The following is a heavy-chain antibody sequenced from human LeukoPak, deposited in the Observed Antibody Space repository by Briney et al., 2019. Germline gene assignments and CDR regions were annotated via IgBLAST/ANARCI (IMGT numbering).Heavy chain of an antibody. CDR1: EVTFSTYS. CDR2: ISSSSSYI. D-gene: IGHD6-19*01. V-gene: IGHV3-21*01. Sequence: PGGSLRLSCAASEVTFSTYSMNWVRHAPRKGLEWVSSISSSSSYIYYADSVKGRFTISRDNAKNSLYLQMTSLRAEDTAVYYCASSIAVAGRDYWGQGTLVTVSS. CDR3: ASSIAVAGRDY. J-gene: IGHJ4*02.